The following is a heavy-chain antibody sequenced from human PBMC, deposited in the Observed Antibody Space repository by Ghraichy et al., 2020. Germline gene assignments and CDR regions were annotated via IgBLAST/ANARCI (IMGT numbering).Heavy chain of an antibody. J-gene: IGHJ6*02. V-gene: IGHV3-66*01. CDR1: GFTVSSNY. CDR3: ASFYSSGRNQYYYGMDV. Sequence: GGSLRLSCAASGFTVSSNYMSWVRQAPGKGLEWVSVIYSGGSTYYADSVKGRFTISRDNSKNTLYLQMNSLRAEDTAVYYCASFYSSGRNQYYYGMDVWGQGTTVTVSS. D-gene: IGHD6-19*01. CDR2: IYSGGST.